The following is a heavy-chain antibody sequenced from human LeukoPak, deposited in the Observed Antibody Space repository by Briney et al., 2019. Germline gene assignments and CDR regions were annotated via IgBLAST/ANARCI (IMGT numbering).Heavy chain of an antibody. CDR1: GGTFSSYA. Sequence: ASVKVSCKASGGTFSSYAISWVRQAPGQGLEWMGGIIPIFGTANYAQKFQGRVTITTDESTSTAYMELSSLRSEDTAVYYCARATYYDFWSGYLLDYYYMDVWGKGTTVTVSS. D-gene: IGHD3-3*01. V-gene: IGHV1-69*05. CDR2: IIPIFGTA. CDR3: ARATYYDFWSGYLLDYYYMDV. J-gene: IGHJ6*03.